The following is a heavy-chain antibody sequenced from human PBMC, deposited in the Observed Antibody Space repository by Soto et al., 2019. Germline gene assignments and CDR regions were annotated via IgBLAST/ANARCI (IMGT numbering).Heavy chain of an antibody. J-gene: IGHJ6*02. D-gene: IGHD5-18*01. Sequence: GGSLRLSCAASGFTVSSNYMNWVRQAPGKGLEGVSIIYSGGSTYYAGSVKGRFTISRDNSKNTLYLQMNSLRAEDTAVYYCARGGPGYTYGSGMDVWGQGTTVTVSS. V-gene: IGHV3-53*01. CDR3: ARGGPGYTYGSGMDV. CDR2: IYSGGST. CDR1: GFTVSSNY.